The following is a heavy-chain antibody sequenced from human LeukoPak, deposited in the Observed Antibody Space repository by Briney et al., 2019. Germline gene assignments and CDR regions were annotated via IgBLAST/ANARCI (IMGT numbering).Heavy chain of an antibody. J-gene: IGHJ4*02. V-gene: IGHV4-30-4*08. CDR1: GGSISSGSYY. CDR2: IYHSGTT. D-gene: IGHD2-15*01. Sequence: SQTLSLTCTVSGGSISSGSYYWSWIRQPAGKGLEWIGHIYHSGTTYYNPSVKSRMTISVDTSKNQFSLNLRSVTAVDTAVYYCARVQYCSGGSCHNLRLFDQWGQGTLVTVSS. CDR3: ARVQYCSGGSCHNLRLFDQ.